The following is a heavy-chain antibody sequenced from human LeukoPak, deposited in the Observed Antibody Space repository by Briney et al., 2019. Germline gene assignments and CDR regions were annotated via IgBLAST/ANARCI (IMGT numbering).Heavy chain of an antibody. D-gene: IGHD6-19*01. CDR3: SRGPGPGAVVGTGVYF. Sequence: GASVKVSCKASGGTFSSYAISWVRQAPGQGLEWMGGIIPIFGKANYAQKLQGRVTITADESTSPAYVELSSLRSEDAAVYYGSRGPGPGAVVGTGVYF. V-gene: IGHV1-69*13. J-gene: IGHJ2*01. CDR1: GGTFSSYA. CDR2: IIPIFGKA.